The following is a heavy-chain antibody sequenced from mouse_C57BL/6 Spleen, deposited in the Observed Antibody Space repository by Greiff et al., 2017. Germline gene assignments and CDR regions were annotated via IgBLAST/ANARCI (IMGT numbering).Heavy chain of an antibody. CDR1: GYTFTSYW. CDR3: ARARYYYEDWFAY. D-gene: IGHD1-1*01. V-gene: IGHV1-59*01. Sequence: QVQLQQSGAELVRPGTSVKLSCKASGYTFTSYWMHWVKQRPGQGLEWIGVIDPSDSYTNYNQKFKGKATLTVDTSSSTAYMQLSSLTSEDSAVYYCARARYYYEDWFAYWGQGTLVTVSA. CDR2: IDPSDSYT. J-gene: IGHJ3*01.